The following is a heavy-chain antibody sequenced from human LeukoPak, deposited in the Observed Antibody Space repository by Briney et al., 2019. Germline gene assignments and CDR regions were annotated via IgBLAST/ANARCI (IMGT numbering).Heavy chain of an antibody. V-gene: IGHV5-51*01. J-gene: IGHJ3*02. D-gene: IGHD5-24*01. CDR1: GYSFTSYW. Sequence: GESLKISCKGSGYSFTSYWIGWVRQMPGKGLEWMGIIYPGDSDTRYSPSFQGQVTISADKSISTAYLQWSSLKASDTAMYYCARRRNYLGPNDDSLNIWGQGTMVTVSS. CDR3: ARRRNYLGPNDDSLNI. CDR2: IYPGDSDT.